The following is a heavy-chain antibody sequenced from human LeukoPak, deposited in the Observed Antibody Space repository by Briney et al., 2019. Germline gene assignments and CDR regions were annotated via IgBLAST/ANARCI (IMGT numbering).Heavy chain of an antibody. Sequence: SETLSLTCAVYGGSFSGYYWSWIRQPPGKGLEWIGEINHSGSTNYNPSLKSRVTISVDTSENQFSLKLSSVTAGDTAVYDCARAGTYSSGPSDYWGQGTLVTVSS. CDR1: GGSFSGYY. D-gene: IGHD3-22*01. V-gene: IGHV4-34*01. CDR3: ARAGTYSSGPSDY. CDR2: INHSGST. J-gene: IGHJ4*02.